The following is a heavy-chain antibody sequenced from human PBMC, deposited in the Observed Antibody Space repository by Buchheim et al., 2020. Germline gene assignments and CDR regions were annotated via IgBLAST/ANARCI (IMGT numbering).Heavy chain of an antibody. CDR3: ARASFSPGGYYEDLDV. CDR1: GYTFFSYD. CDR2: MNPGSGNT. Sequence: QVRLVQSGAEVKKPGASVKVSCKGSGYTFFSYDIHWIRQATGQGLEWMGWMNPGSGNTGYSQKFQGRVSMTKSTPMSTAYLELSGLKSEDTAVYFCARASFSPGGYYEDLDVWGQGTL. J-gene: IGHJ4*02. V-gene: IGHV1-8*02. D-gene: IGHD3-3*01.